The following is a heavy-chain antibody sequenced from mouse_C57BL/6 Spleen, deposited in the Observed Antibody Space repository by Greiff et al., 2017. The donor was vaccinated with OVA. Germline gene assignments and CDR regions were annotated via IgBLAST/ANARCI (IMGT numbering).Heavy chain of an antibody. Sequence: EVKLMESGPGLVKPSQSLSLTCSVTGYSITSGYYWNWIRQFPGNKLEWMGYISYDGSNNYNPSLKNRISITRDTSKNQFFLKLNSVTTEDTATYYCARDSNYEGYCDYWGQGTTLTVSA. D-gene: IGHD2-5*01. CDR2: ISYDGSN. V-gene: IGHV3-6*01. CDR1: GYSITSGYY. CDR3: ARDSNYEGYCDY. J-gene: IGHJ2*01.